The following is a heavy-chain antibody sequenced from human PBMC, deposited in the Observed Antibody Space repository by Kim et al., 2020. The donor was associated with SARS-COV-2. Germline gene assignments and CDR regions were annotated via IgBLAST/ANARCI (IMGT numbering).Heavy chain of an antibody. J-gene: IGHJ4*01. Sequence: GGSLRLSCVASGFDFNSYAMSWVRQAPGKGLEWVSGISDTGDNTYYGGSVRGRFSISRDNSKNIVYLQMDSLGAGDTAIYYCAKASWWAFGVGTSAPFD. CDR1: GFDFNSYA. D-gene: IGHD3-3*01. CDR2: ISDTGDNT. CDR3: AKASWWAFGVGTSAPFD. V-gene: IGHV3-23*01.